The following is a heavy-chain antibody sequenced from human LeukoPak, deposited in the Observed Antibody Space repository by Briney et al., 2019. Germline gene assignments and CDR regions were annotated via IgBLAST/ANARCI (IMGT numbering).Heavy chain of an antibody. CDR3: VYGQEFLEYIYDF. D-gene: IGHD3-3*01. CDR2: ISGGSGNR. J-gene: IGHJ4*02. Sequence: GGSLRLSCAASGFNFNDYAMTWVRQAPGKGLEWVSGISGGSGNRDYGDSVKGRFTISRDNTKSTLYLQMSGLRADDTAVYFRVYGQEFLEYIYDFWGQGTLVTVSS. CDR1: GFNFNDYA. V-gene: IGHV3-23*01.